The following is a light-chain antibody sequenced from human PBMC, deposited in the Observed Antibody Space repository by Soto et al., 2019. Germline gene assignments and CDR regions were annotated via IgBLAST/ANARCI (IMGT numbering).Light chain of an antibody. CDR1: ETVATN. Sequence: EVVMTQSPATLSASPGERATLSCRASETVATNLAWYQHKPGQAPRLLISGASTRAAGISDRFRRSGSGTEFTLTISSLRSEDSATYYCQQYFEWPPMTFGQGTKVEI. J-gene: IGKJ1*01. CDR3: QQYFEWPPMT. CDR2: GAS. V-gene: IGKV3-15*01.